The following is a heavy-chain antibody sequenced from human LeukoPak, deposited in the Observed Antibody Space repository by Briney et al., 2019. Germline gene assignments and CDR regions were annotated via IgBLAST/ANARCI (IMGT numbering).Heavy chain of an antibody. CDR3: ARYYYDSSEVNY. CDR2: IYYSGST. Sequence: SETLSLTCTVSGGSISSVDSYWSWLRQPPGKGLEWFGYIYYSGSTYYNPSLKSRVTITVHRSKNQFSLKQSSVTAADTAVYYCARYYYDSSEVNYGGQGTLVTVSS. J-gene: IGHJ4*02. D-gene: IGHD3-22*01. V-gene: IGHV4-30-4*01. CDR1: GGSISSVDSY.